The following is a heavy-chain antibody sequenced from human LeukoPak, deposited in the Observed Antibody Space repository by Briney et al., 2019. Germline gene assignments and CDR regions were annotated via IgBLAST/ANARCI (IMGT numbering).Heavy chain of an antibody. Sequence: ASVKVSCKVSGYTLTELSMHWVRQAPGKGLEWMGGFDPEDGETVYAQKFQGRVTMTEDTSTDTAYMELSSLRSEDTAVYYCATAYYYGSGSSDWFDPWGQGTLVTVSS. CDR1: GYTLTELS. CDR3: ATAYYYGSGSSDWFDP. J-gene: IGHJ5*02. V-gene: IGHV1-24*01. CDR2: FDPEDGET. D-gene: IGHD3-10*01.